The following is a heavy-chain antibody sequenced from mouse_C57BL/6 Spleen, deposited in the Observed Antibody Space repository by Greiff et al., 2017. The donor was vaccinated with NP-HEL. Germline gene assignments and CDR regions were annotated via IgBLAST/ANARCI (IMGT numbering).Heavy chain of an antibody. V-gene: IGHV14-1*01. CDR2: IDPEDGDT. J-gene: IGHJ4*01. D-gene: IGHD2-12*01. CDR1: GFNIKDYY. CDR3: TKGTYDGYAMDY. Sequence: EVKLVESGAELVRPGASVKLSCTASGFNIKDYYMHWVKQRPEQGLEWIGRIDPEDGDTEYAPKFQGKATMTADTSSNTAYLQLSSLTSEDTAVYYCTKGTYDGYAMDYWGQGTSVTVSS.